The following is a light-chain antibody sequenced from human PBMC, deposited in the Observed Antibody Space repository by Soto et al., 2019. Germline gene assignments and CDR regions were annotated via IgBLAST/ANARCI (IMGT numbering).Light chain of an antibody. CDR3: QQYYSTPWT. Sequence: DVVLTQSPDSLAVSLGEMATLNCKSSQSVLYSSNTMNYLAWYQQKAGQPPKLLIDWASTRESGVPDRFGGSGSGTEFTLTISSLQAEDVAVYYCQQYYSTPWTFGQGTKVDIK. CDR1: QSVLYSSNTMNY. CDR2: WAS. J-gene: IGKJ1*01. V-gene: IGKV4-1*01.